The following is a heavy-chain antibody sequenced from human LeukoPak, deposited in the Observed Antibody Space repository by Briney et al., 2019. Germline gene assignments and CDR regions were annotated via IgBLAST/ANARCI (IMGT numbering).Heavy chain of an antibody. V-gene: IGHV4-59*01. J-gene: IGHJ6*03. D-gene: IGHD6-13*01. Sequence: MPSETLSLTCTVSGGSISSYYWSWIRQPPGKGLEWIGYIYYSGSTNYNPSLKSRVTISVDTSKNQFSLKLSSVTAADTAVYYCARWGIAAAGYYYYMDVWGKGTTVTVSS. CDR3: ARWGIAAAGYYYYMDV. CDR2: IYYSGST. CDR1: GGSISSYY.